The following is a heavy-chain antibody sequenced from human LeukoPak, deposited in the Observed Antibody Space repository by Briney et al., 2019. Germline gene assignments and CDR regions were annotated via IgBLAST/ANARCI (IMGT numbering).Heavy chain of an antibody. D-gene: IGHD3-16*01. CDR2: TYYRSKWYD. CDR3: AKDPGFGLNGFGP. CDR1: GDSVSSNSAA. V-gene: IGHV6-1*01. J-gene: IGHJ5*02. Sequence: SQTLSLTCAISGDSVSSNSAAWNWIRQSPSRGLEWLGRTYYRSKWYDDYAVSVKSRITINPDTSKNQFSLQLNSVTPDDTAVYYCAKDPGFGLNGFGPWGQGTLVTVSS.